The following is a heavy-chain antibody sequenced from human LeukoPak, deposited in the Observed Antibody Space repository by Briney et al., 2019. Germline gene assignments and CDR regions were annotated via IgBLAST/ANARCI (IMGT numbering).Heavy chain of an antibody. J-gene: IGHJ4*02. CDR3: AKMNSGSYYDRVDY. CDR2: ISGSGGST. Sequence: GGSLRLSCAASGFTFSSYAMSWVRQAPGKGLEWVSAISGSGGSTYYADSVKGRFTISRDNSKNTLYLQMNSLRAEDTAVYYFAKMNSGSYYDRVDYWGQGTLVTVSS. CDR1: GFTFSSYA. V-gene: IGHV3-23*01. D-gene: IGHD1-26*01.